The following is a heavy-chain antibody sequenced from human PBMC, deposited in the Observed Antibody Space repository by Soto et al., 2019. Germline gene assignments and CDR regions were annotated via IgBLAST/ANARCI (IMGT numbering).Heavy chain of an antibody. Sequence: SVKVSCKASGFTFTSSAMQWVRQARGQRLEWKRWIVVGSGNTNYAQKFQERVTITRDMSTSTAYMELSSLRSEDTAVYYCAAMYYYGSGPGWFDPWGQGTLVTVSS. D-gene: IGHD3-10*01. V-gene: IGHV1-58*02. CDR2: IVVGSGNT. CDR1: GFTFTSSA. CDR3: AAMYYYGSGPGWFDP. J-gene: IGHJ5*02.